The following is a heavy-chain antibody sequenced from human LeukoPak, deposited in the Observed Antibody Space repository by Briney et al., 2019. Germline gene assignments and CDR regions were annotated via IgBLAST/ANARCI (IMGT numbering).Heavy chain of an antibody. Sequence: GESLRLSCGAPGYTFSDHWMHCVRQAPGKGLGWVSGIDTDGSTTRYADSVKGRFTISRDNAKNTLYLQMNTLRAEDTAVYYCARDRPHNWFDPWGQGTLVTVSS. CDR1: GYTFSDHW. CDR2: IDTDGSTT. J-gene: IGHJ5*02. CDR3: ARDRPHNWFDP. V-gene: IGHV3-74*01.